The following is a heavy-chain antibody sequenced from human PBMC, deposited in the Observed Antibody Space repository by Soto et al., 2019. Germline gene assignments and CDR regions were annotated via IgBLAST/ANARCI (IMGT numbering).Heavy chain of an antibody. CDR3: TRWNGYGDL. Sequence: DVQILESGGGLVEPGGSLRLSCAASGFSVSTYGVTWVRQGPGKGLEWASGVSGGSGATHYRDSVKGRFTITTDYPENTAYLQMNSLRVEDTAVYYCTRWNGYGDLWGQGILVTVS. J-gene: IGHJ5*02. CDR1: GFSVSTYG. V-gene: IGHV3-23*01. D-gene: IGHD1-1*01. CDR2: VSGGSGAT.